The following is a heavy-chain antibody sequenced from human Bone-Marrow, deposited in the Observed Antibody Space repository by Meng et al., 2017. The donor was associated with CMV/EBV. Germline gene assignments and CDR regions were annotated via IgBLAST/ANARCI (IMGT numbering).Heavy chain of an antibody. Sequence: GGSLRLSCVSSGFKFGYYLMTWVRQAPGKGLEWVGGLNWNSAIVAYADAVKGRFTISRDNAKNSLYLQMISLRPDDTALYYCVKDRLPAPYGTEVWGQGTTVTVSS. CDR2: LNWNSAIV. J-gene: IGHJ6*02. CDR1: GFKFGYYL. CDR3: VKDRLPAPYGTEV. V-gene: IGHV3-9*01. D-gene: IGHD2-2*01.